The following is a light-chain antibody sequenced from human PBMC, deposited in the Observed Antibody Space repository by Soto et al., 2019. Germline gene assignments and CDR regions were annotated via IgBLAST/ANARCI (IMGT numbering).Light chain of an antibody. CDR1: QSVRSDY. CDR2: GIS. V-gene: IGKV3-20*01. Sequence: EIVLTQSPATLSLSPGDRATLSCRASQSVRSDYFAWYQQKPGQAPRVIIFGISTRATAIPDRFSGSGSGTDFTLTISRLEPDDFALYYCQQYGNSPLTFGGGTKG. CDR3: QQYGNSPLT. J-gene: IGKJ4*01.